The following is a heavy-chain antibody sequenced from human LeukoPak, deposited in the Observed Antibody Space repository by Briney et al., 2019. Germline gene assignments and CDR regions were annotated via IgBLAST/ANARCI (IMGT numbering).Heavy chain of an antibody. CDR3: AKDLHSSSWYSYFQH. CDR1: GFTFSSYA. Sequence: PGGSLRLSCAASGFTFSSYAMSWVCQAPGKGLEWVSAISDSGGSTYYADSVTGRFTISRDNSKNTLYLQMNSLRAEDTAVYYCAKDLHSSSWYSYFQHWGQGTLVTVSS. CDR2: ISDSGGST. D-gene: IGHD6-13*01. J-gene: IGHJ1*01. V-gene: IGHV3-23*01.